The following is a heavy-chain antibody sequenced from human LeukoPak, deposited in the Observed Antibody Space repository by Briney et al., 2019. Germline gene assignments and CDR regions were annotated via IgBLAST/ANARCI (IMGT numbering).Heavy chain of an antibody. CDR3: ARDRYYYGSGSLGAYYGMDV. Sequence: GGSLRLSCAASGFTFSSYSMNWVRQAPGKGLEWVSSISSSSSYIYYADSVKGRFTISRDNAKNSLYLQMNSLRAEDTAVYYCARDRYYYGSGSLGAYYGMDVWGQGTTVTVSS. V-gene: IGHV3-21*01. CDR1: GFTFSSYS. J-gene: IGHJ6*02. CDR2: ISSSSSYI. D-gene: IGHD3-10*01.